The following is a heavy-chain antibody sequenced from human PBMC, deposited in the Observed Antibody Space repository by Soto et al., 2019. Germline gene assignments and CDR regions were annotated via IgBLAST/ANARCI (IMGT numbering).Heavy chain of an antibody. V-gene: IGHV4-59*01. D-gene: IGHD3-22*01. CDR1: GGSIRSYY. J-gene: IGHJ5*02. Sequence: SETLSLNCTVSGGSIRSYYWSWIRQPPGKGLEGIGYIYYSGSTNYNPSLKSRVTISVDTSKNQFSLKLSYVTAADTAVYYCARWNYYDSSGYLRWFDPWGQGTLVTGSS. CDR2: IYYSGST. CDR3: ARWNYYDSSGYLRWFDP.